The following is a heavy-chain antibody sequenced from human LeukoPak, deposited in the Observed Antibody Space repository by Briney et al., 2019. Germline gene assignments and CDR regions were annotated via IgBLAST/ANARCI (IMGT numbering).Heavy chain of an antibody. D-gene: IGHD4-17*01. Sequence: HSGGSLGLSCAASGFTFSNYHMNWVRRAPGQGLEWVSTIKINGAGTHYADSVRGRLTISRDDSKNTLYLQMDSLRAEDTAIYYCARDDYGDSGPLFDYWGQGALVTVSS. J-gene: IGHJ4*02. CDR2: IKINGAGT. CDR3: ARDDYGDSGPLFDY. V-gene: IGHV3-23*01. CDR1: GFTFSNYH.